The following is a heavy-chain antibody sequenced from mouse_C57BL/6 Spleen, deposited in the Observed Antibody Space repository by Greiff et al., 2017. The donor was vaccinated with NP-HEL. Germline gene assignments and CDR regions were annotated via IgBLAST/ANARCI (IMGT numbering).Heavy chain of an antibody. CDR2: ISSGGSYT. D-gene: IGHD2-4*01. J-gene: IGHJ1*03. Sequence: EVHLVESGGDLVKPGGSLKLSCAASGFTFSSYGMSWVRQTPDKRLEWVATISSGGSYTYYPDSVKGRFTISRDNAKNTLYLQMSSLKSEDTAMYYCARLAYDYEYFDVWGTGTTVTVSS. CDR3: ARLAYDYEYFDV. V-gene: IGHV5-6*01. CDR1: GFTFSSYG.